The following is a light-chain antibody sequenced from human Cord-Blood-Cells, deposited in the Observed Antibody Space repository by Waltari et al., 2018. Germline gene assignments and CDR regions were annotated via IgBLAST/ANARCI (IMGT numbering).Light chain of an antibody. CDR1: SSDVGSYNL. CDR2: EGS. Sequence: QSALTQPASVSGSPGQSITISCTGTSSDVGSYNLVSWYQQHPGKAPKIMIYEGSKRPSGVSNRFSGSKSGNTASLTISGLQAEDEADYYCCSYAGSGVVFGGGTKLTVL. J-gene: IGLJ2*01. V-gene: IGLV2-23*01. CDR3: CSYAGSGVV.